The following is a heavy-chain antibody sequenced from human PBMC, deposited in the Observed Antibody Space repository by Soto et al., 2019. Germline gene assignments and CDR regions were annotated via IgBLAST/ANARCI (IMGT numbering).Heavy chain of an antibody. CDR3: ARAYGGHSIDC. D-gene: IGHD4-17*01. V-gene: IGHV3-21*06. CDR1: GFTFGSYT. J-gene: IGHJ4*02. Sequence: PGGSLRLSCAASGFTFGSYTMHWVRQAPGKGLDWVSSISSFSGNLYYADSVKGRFTIFRDNAKNSLYLQMNSLRAEDTAVYHCARAYGGHSIDCWGQGTLVPVSS. CDR2: ISSFSGNL.